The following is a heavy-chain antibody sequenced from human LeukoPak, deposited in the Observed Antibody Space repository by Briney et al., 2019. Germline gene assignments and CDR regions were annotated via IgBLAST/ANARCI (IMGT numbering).Heavy chain of an antibody. CDR3: ARAWQWLPLDS. J-gene: IGHJ4*02. V-gene: IGHV4-4*07. Sequence: SETLSLTCSVSGGSISSYYWSWIRQPAGKGLEWIGRIYTSGNTNYNPSLKSRVTMSVDTSKSQFSLKVTSVTAADTAVYYCARAWQWLPLDSWGQGTLVTVSS. CDR2: IYTSGNT. CDR1: GGSISSYY. D-gene: IGHD6-19*01.